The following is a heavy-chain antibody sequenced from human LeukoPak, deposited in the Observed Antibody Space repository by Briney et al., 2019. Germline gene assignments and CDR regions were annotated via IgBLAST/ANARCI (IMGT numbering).Heavy chain of an antibody. CDR2: IWHGQKKE. CDR1: GFTFSKYG. D-gene: IGHD3-10*01. CDR3: ARADNGSGSYAFDI. Sequence: PGTSLRLSCAASGFTFSKYGVHWVRQAPGKGLEWVAVIWHGQKKEYYADSVKGRFTISRDNSKNTLDLQMRSLRAEDTAVYYCARADNGSGSYAFDIWGQGTRVTVSS. J-gene: IGHJ3*02. V-gene: IGHV3-33*08.